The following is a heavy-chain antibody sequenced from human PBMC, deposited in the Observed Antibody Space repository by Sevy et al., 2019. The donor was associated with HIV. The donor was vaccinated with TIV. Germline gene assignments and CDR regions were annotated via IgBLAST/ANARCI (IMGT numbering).Heavy chain of an antibody. CDR1: GFAFRSYG. V-gene: IGHV3-30*18. J-gene: IGHJ6*02. Sequence: GGSLRLSCAASGFAFRSYGMHWVRQAPGKGLDWVAFISYDGSNTFYADSVKGRFTISRDNSKNTLYLQMNSLRPEDTASYYCAKSGGTAMPKANMDVRGQGTTVTVSS. CDR2: ISYDGSNT. CDR3: AKSGGTAMPKANMDV. D-gene: IGHD5-18*01.